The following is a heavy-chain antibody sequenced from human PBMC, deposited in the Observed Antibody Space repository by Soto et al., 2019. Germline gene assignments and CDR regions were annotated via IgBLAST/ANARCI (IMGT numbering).Heavy chain of an antibody. CDR2: ISGSGGST. J-gene: IGHJ3*02. CDR3: AKDRPHYDFWSGYYGPDAFDI. Sequence: PGGSLRLSCAASGFTFSSYAMSWVRQAPWKGLEWVSAISGSGGSTYYADSVKGRFTISRDNSKNTLYLQMNSLRAEDTAVYYCAKDRPHYDFWSGYYGPDAFDIWGQGTMVTVSS. V-gene: IGHV3-23*01. CDR1: GFTFSSYA. D-gene: IGHD3-3*01.